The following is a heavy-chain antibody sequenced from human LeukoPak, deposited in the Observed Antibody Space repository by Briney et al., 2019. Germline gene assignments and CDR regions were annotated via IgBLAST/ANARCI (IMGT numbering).Heavy chain of an antibody. CDR1: GGSISNYY. D-gene: IGHD6-19*01. J-gene: IGHJ4*02. Sequence: PSETLSLTCTVSGGSISNYYWGWIRQPPGMRLEWIGNLYFSGNPYYNPSLNSRVTISVDTSKNQFSLKMRSVTAADTAVYYCARLGSGYPTPDYWGQGTLVTVSS. CDR3: ARLGSGYPTPDY. CDR2: LYFSGNP. V-gene: IGHV4-39*01.